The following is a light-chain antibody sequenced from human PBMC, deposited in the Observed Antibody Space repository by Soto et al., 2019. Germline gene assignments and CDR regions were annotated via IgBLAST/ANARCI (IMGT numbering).Light chain of an antibody. V-gene: IGLV1-51*01. J-gene: IGLJ7*01. Sequence: QSELTQPPSVSAAAGQKVTISCSGSSSNIGDNYVSWYQQVPGTAPKLLIYDNDQRSSGTADRFSAYKSGTSATLGITGLQTGDEADDYCGTCDSSLSVAVFGGGTQLTVL. CDR1: SSNIGDNY. CDR2: DND. CDR3: GTCDSSLSVAV.